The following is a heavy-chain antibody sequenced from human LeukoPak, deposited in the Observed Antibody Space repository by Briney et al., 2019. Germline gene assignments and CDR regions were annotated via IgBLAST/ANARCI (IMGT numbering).Heavy chain of an antibody. V-gene: IGHV3-23*01. CDR2: ISGTGGSS. J-gene: IGHJ6*02. D-gene: IGHD6-13*01. Sequence: GGSLRLSCAASGFTFSTSAMSWVRQAPGKALEWVSAISGTGGSSYYADSVRGRFTISRDNSKNTLYLQINSLRAEDTAVYYCAKVVAAANYYYYGMDVWGQGTTVTVSS. CDR1: GFTFSTSA. CDR3: AKVVAAANYYYYGMDV.